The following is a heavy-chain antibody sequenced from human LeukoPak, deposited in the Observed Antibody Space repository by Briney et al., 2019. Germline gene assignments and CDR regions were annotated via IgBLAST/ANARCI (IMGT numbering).Heavy chain of an antibody. CDR3: ARSNYGSGSPGDY. D-gene: IGHD3-10*01. J-gene: IGHJ4*02. Sequence: SQTLSLTCTVSGASISSGSYYWDWIRQPAGKGLEWIGRIHTSGSTDYDPDRKSRCTKSIDTSKTQFSLKVSSVTAADTAVYYCARSNYGSGSPGDYWGQGTLVTVSS. V-gene: IGHV4-61*02. CDR2: IHTSGST. CDR1: GASISSGSYY.